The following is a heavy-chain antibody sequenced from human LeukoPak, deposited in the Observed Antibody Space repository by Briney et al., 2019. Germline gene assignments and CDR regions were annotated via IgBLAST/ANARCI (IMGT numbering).Heavy chain of an antibody. J-gene: IGHJ4*02. Sequence: SETLSLTCTVSGGSISSGDYYWSWLRQPPGKGLEWIGYIYYSGSTYYNPSLKSRVTISVDTSKNQFSLKLSSVTAADTAVYYCARVYDSSGYYWDYWGQGTLVTVSS. CDR1: GGSISSGDYY. D-gene: IGHD3-22*01. V-gene: IGHV4-30-4*01. CDR3: ARVYDSSGYYWDY. CDR2: IYYSGST.